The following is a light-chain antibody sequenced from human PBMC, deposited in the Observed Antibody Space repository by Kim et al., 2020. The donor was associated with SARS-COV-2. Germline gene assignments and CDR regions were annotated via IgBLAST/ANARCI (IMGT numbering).Light chain of an antibody. Sequence: QSALTQPASVSGSPEQSITISCTGTSSDVGGYNYVSWYQQHPGKAPKLIIYDVDNRPSGVSDRFSGSKSGNTASLTISGLQTEDEADYYCNSFTSSSTQVFGTGTKVTVL. V-gene: IGLV2-14*03. CDR2: DVD. J-gene: IGLJ1*01. CDR3: NSFTSSSTQV. CDR1: SSDVGGYNY.